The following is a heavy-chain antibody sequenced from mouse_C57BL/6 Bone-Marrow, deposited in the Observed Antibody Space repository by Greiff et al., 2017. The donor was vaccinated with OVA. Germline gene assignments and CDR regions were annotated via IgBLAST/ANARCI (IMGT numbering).Heavy chain of an antibody. CDR2: IYPRSGNT. J-gene: IGHJ1*03. D-gene: IGHD2-4*01. V-gene: IGHV1-81*01. CDR1: GYTFTSYG. CDR3: ADSSPRCFDV. Sequence: QVQLKESGAELARPGASVKLSCKASGYTFTSYGISWVKQRTGQGLEWIGEIYPRSGNTYYNEKFKGKATLTADKSSSTAYMELRLLTSEDSSVSFCADSSPRCFDVWGTVTTVTVSS.